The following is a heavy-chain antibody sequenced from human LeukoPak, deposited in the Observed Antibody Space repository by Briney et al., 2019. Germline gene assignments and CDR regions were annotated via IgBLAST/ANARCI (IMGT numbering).Heavy chain of an antibody. D-gene: IGHD5-24*01. Sequence: SQTLSLTCVISGDSVSSNSAAWNWTRQSPSRGLEWLGRTYYRSKWYNDYAVSVKSRITINPDTSKNQFSLQLNSVTPEDTAVYYCARDGGDGYNLGFDYWGQGTLVTVSS. CDR1: GDSVSSNSAA. CDR2: TYYRSKWYN. J-gene: IGHJ4*02. V-gene: IGHV6-1*01. CDR3: ARDGGDGYNLGFDY.